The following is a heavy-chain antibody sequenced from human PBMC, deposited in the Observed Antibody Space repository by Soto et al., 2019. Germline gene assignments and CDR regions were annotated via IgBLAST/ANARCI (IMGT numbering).Heavy chain of an antibody. CDR3: ARRSGNLFTGHYYFDY. CDR1: VFSLNTRGVG. D-gene: IGHD3-9*01. CDR2: ISWAGEK. Sequence: QITLKESGPTLVKPTQTLTLTCTFSVFSLNTRGVGVGWIRQPPGKALEWLALISWAGEKRYSPSLKSRITIHWYTTETLVVSITPQTHPVDIASSLCARRSGNLFTGHYYFDYWGQGNRVTVSS. V-gene: IGHV2-5*02. J-gene: IGHJ4*02.